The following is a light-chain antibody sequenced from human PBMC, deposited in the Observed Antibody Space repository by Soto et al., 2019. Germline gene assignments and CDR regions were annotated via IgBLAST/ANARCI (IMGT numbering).Light chain of an antibody. J-gene: IGLJ1*01. CDR3: SSYAGSNTFV. CDR2: DVD. Sequence: QSALTQPPSASGSPGQSVTISCSGTSSDVGGYDSVSWYQHHPGKVPKLIIFDVDKWPSGVPDRFSGFKSGNTASLTVSGLRAEDEDDYYCSSYAGSNTFVFGTGTKVTVL. CDR1: SSDVGGYDS. V-gene: IGLV2-8*01.